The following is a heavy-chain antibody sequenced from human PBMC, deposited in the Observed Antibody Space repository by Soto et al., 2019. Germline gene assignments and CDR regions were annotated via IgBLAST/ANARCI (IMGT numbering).Heavy chain of an antibody. CDR3: ARYDSNYLNYFDY. CDR1: GGSISSYY. Sequence: SETLSLTCTVSGGSISSYYWSWIRQPPGKGLEWIGYIYYSGSTNYNPSLKSRVTISVDTSKNQFSLKLSSVTAADTAVYYCARYDSNYLNYFDYWGQGTLVTVSS. CDR2: IYYSGST. V-gene: IGHV4-59*01. D-gene: IGHD4-4*01. J-gene: IGHJ4*02.